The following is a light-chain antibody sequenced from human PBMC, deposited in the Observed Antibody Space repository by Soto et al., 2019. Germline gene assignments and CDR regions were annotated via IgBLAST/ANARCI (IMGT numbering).Light chain of an antibody. CDR1: QSVSSY. CDR3: QQHGNSPLT. CDR2: AAS. Sequence: EIVLTQSPATLSLSPGERATLSGRASQSVSSYLAWYQQRPGQAPRLLIYAASNRATGIPARFSGSGSGTDFTLTISSLEPEDFAVYYCQQHGNSPLTFGPGTKVDIK. V-gene: IGKV3-11*01. J-gene: IGKJ3*01.